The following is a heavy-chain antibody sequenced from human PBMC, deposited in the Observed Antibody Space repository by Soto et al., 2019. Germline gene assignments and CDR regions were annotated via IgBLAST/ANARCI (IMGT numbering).Heavy chain of an antibody. CDR3: ARYRSANCDVWCGLPFPQVRMYYCMDV. J-gene: IGHJ6*02. Sequence: ASVKVSCKASGYTFTSYGISWVRQAPGQGLEWMGWISAYNGNTNYAQKLQGRVTMTTDTSTSTAYMELRSLRSDDTAVYYCARYRSANCDVWCGLPFPQVRMYYCMDVWGQVTTVAVSS. D-gene: IGHD3-3*01. V-gene: IGHV1-18*01. CDR1: GYTFTSYG. CDR2: ISAYNGNT.